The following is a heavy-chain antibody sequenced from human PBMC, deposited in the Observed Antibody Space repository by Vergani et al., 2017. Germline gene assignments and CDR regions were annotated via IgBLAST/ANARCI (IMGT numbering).Heavy chain of an antibody. V-gene: IGHV1-2*02. CDR2: INPNSGGT. J-gene: IGHJ4*02. CDR1: GGTFSSYA. D-gene: IGHD6-19*01. Sequence: QVQLVQSGAEVKKPGSSVKVSCKASGGTFSSYAISWVRQAPGQGLEWMGWINPNSGGTNYAQKFQGRVTMTRDTSISTAYMELSRLRSDDTAVYYCAGAAVAGTMDYWGQGTLVTVSS. CDR3: AGAAVAGTMDY.